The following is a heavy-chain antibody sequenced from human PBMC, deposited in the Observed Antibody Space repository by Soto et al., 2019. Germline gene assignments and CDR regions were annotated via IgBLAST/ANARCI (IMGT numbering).Heavy chain of an antibody. V-gene: IGHV4-34*01. Sequence: SSETLSLTCAVYGGSFSGYYWSWIRQPPGKGLEWIGEINHSGSTNYNPSLKSRVTISVDTSKNQFSLKLSSVTAADTAVYYCARENGGETFDYWGQGTLVTVSS. CDR3: ARENGGETFDY. CDR2: INHSGST. J-gene: IGHJ4*02. CDR1: GGSFSGYY. D-gene: IGHD2-21*01.